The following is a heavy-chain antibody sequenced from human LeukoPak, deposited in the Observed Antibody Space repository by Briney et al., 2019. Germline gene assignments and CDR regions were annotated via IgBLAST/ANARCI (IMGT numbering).Heavy chain of an antibody. V-gene: IGHV1-2*02. CDR2: INPNSGGT. J-gene: IGHJ4*02. CDR3: LRDPVRPTRGGYYDSSGYYYFDY. Sequence: APVKVSCKASGYTFTGYYMHWVRQAPGQGLEWMGWINPNSGGTNYAQTFQGRVTMTRDTSISTAYMELSRLRSDDTAVYYCLRDPVRPTRGGYYDSSGYYYFDYWGQGTLVTVSS. CDR1: GYTFTGYY. D-gene: IGHD3-22*01.